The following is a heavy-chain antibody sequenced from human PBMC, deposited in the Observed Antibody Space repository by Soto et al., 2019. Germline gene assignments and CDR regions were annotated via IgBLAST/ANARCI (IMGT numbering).Heavy chain of an antibody. CDR3: ARGYCSGSTCYLYYFDY. CDR2: VSYIGST. V-gene: IGHV4-59*01. J-gene: IGHJ4*02. Sequence: QVQLQESGPGLVRPSETLSLTCTVSGDSINNYYWNWIRQPPGKGLEWIGYVSYIGSTNYNPSLKSRVTISVDTSKSQFPLKLSSVTAADTAVYYCARGYCSGSTCYLYYFDYWGQGTLVTVSS. CDR1: GDSINNYY. D-gene: IGHD2-15*01.